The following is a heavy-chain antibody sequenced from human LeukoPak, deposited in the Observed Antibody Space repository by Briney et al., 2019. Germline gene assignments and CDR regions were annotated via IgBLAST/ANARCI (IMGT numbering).Heavy chain of an antibody. Sequence: NPSETLSLTCTVSGGSISSYYWSWIRQPAGKGLEWIGRIYTSGSTNYNPSLKSRVTMSVDTSKNQFSLKLSSVTAADTAVYYCARSYVGLGYYYYMDVWGEGTTVTVSS. CDR1: GGSISSYY. V-gene: IGHV4-4*07. CDR3: ARSYVGLGYYYYMDV. J-gene: IGHJ6*03. D-gene: IGHD3-16*01. CDR2: IYTSGST.